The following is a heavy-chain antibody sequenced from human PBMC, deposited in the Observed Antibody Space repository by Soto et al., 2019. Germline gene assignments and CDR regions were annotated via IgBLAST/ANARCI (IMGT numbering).Heavy chain of an antibody. J-gene: IGHJ4*02. Sequence: QGHLVESGGGVAQPGGSLRLSCEASGFTLTNYGIHWVRQAPGKGLEWVAVISYDGSKEYYEDSVKGRFTISRDNSKNTVCLQMNSLRVEDTAVFYCVILGMEVMDQTEYWGQGTLVTVSS. CDR3: VILGMEVMDQTEY. D-gene: IGHD3-16*01. V-gene: IGHV3-30*03. CDR2: ISYDGSKE. CDR1: GFTLTNYG.